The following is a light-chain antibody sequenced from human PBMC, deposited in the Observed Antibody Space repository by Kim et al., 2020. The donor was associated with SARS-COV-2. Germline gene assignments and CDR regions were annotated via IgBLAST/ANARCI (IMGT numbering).Light chain of an antibody. CDR1: SSVGGGYNY. CDR3: TSYTSSSTVV. V-gene: IGLV2-14*03. Sequence: GPSMTISCTGTSSVGGGYNYVSWYQQHPGKAPKLMIYDVTNRPSGVSNRFSGSKSGNTASLTISGLQAEDEADYYCTSYTSSSTVVFGGGTQLTVL. CDR2: DVT. J-gene: IGLJ2*01.